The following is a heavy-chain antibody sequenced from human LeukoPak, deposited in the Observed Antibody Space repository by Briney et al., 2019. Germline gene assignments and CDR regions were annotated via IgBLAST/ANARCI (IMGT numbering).Heavy chain of an antibody. CDR1: XYXFXSYD. V-gene: IGHV1-8*01. CDR2: MNPNSGNT. CDR3: ARLGSY. Sequence: XXSXYXFXSYDXNWVRQATGQGLEWMGWMNPNSGNTGYAQKFQGRVTMTRNTSISTAYMELSSLRSEDTAVYYCARLGSYWGQGTLVTVSS. J-gene: IGHJ4*02. D-gene: IGHD6-19*01.